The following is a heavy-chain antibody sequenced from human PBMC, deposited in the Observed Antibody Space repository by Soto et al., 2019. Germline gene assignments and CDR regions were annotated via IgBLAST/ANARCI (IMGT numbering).Heavy chain of an antibody. CDR3: ARDVGTQLDFWSTSGMDV. CDR1: GFSFSDDA. V-gene: IGHV3-30-3*01. D-gene: IGHD3-3*01. CDR2: ITYDGSNK. J-gene: IGHJ6*02. Sequence: GGSLRLSRAASGFSFSDDAMHWVRQAPGQGLEWVAVITYDGSNKYYADSVRGRFTISRDNSKSTLYLQMDSLIIDDTAVYYCARDVGTQLDFWSTSGMDVWGQGTTVTVSS.